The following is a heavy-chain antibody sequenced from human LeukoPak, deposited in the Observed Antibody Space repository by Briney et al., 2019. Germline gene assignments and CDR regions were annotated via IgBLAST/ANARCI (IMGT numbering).Heavy chain of an antibody. J-gene: IGHJ6*03. D-gene: IGHD2-2*01. CDR2: IRSKANSYAT. V-gene: IGHV3-73*01. CDR1: GFTFSGSA. CDR3: TSRYCNRTNCYAFDYYYYMDV. Sequence: GGSLRLSCAASGFTFSGSAMHWVRQASGKGLEWVGRIRSKANSYATEYAASVKGRFTISRDDSKNTAYLQMNSLKTEDTAVYYCTSRYCNRTNCYAFDYYYYMDVWGKGITVTVSS.